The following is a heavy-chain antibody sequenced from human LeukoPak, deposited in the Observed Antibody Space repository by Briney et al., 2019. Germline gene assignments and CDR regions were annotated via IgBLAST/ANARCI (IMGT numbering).Heavy chain of an antibody. Sequence: GGSLRLSCAASGFTFSSYAMSWVRQAPGKGLEWVSAISGSGGSTYYADSVKGRFTITRDNSKNTLYLQMNSLRAEDTAVYYCAKDQMLVPHAFDIWGQGTMVTVSS. D-gene: IGHD2-8*02. V-gene: IGHV3-23*01. CDR1: GFTFSSYA. CDR2: ISGSGGST. J-gene: IGHJ3*02. CDR3: AKDQMLVPHAFDI.